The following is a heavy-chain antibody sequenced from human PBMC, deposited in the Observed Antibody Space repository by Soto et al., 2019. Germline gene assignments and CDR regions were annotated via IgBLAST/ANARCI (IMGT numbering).Heavy chain of an antibody. Sequence: QVQLQESGPGLVKPSQTLSLTCTVSGGSISSGGYYWSWIRQHPGKGLEWIGYIYYSGSTYYNPYLKSRVTIAVDTSKNQFSLKLSSVTAADTAVYYCARGPGKNGVWQNWFDPWGQGTLVTVSS. CDR2: IYYSGST. CDR1: GGSISSGGYY. D-gene: IGHD2-8*01. J-gene: IGHJ5*02. V-gene: IGHV4-31*03. CDR3: ARGPGKNGVWQNWFDP.